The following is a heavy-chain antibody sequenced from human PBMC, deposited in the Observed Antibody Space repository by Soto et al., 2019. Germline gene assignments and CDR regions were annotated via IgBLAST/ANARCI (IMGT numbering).Heavy chain of an antibody. CDR2: ISGSGGNT. D-gene: IGHD4-17*01. J-gene: IGHJ3*02. Sequence: EVQLLESGGGLEQPGGSLRLSCAASGFTFSSHATSWVRQAPGKGLEWVSTISGSGGNTYYADSVKGRFTISRDSSKNTLYLHMNSLRAEDTAVYYCAKGGFDPYGVDAFDIWGQGTMVIVSS. CDR1: GFTFSSHA. V-gene: IGHV3-23*01. CDR3: AKGGFDPYGVDAFDI.